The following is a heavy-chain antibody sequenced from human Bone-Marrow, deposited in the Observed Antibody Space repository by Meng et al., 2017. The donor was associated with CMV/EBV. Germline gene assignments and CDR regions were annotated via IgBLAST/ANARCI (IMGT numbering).Heavy chain of an antibody. CDR1: GGTFSSYT. D-gene: IGHD1-26*01. CDR3: ARAGEEERLHAFDI. V-gene: IGHV1-69*02. Sequence: SVKVSCKAYGGTFSSYTISWVRQAPGQGLEWMGRIIPILGIANYAQKFQGRVTITADKSTSTAYMELSSLRSEDTAVYYCARAGEEERLHAFDIWGQGTRVTVSS. J-gene: IGHJ3*02. CDR2: IIPILGIA.